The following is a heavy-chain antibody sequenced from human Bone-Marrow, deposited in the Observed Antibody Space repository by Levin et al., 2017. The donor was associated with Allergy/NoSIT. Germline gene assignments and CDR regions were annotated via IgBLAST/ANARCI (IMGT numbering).Heavy chain of an antibody. CDR2: IDWDDDK. J-gene: IGHJ2*01. CDR3: ARTYGDYLYWYFDL. Sequence: QTLSLTCTFSGVSLSSTGMRVSWIRQPPGKALEWLARIDWDDDKFYSTSLKTRLTISKDTSKNQVVLTMANMDPVDTATYYCARTYGDYLYWYFDLWGRGTLVTVSS. V-gene: IGHV2-70*04. D-gene: IGHD4-17*01. CDR1: GVSLSSTGMR.